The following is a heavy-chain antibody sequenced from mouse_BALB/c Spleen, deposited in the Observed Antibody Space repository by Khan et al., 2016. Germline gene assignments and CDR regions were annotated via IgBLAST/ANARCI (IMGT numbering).Heavy chain of an antibody. CDR1: AFNIIDYF. V-gene: IGHV14-4*02. CDR3: NAVGLGRDYYAMDY. D-gene: IGHD3-3*01. J-gene: IGHJ4*01. Sequence: VQLQQSGAELVRSGASVKLSCTASAFNIIDYFMHWVKQRPEQGLEWIGWIDPENGDTEYAPKFQGKATMTADTSSNTAYLQPSSLTSEDTAVYYCNAVGLGRDYYAMDYWGQGTSVTVSA. CDR2: IDPENGDT.